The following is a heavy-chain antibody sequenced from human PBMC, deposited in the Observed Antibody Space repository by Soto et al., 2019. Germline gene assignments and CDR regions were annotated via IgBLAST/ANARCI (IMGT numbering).Heavy chain of an antibody. CDR3: AKKVVGSTSRPDYWYFDL. Sequence: EVQLLESGGDSVQPGGSVRLSCAGSGFTFINYAMNWGRQAPGKGLEWVSTISGGGDATFVADSVRGRFTFSRDNSKNTVTLHMNSLGVADTAVYYGAKKVVGSTSRPDYWYFDLWGRGTLVTVSS. CDR1: GFTFINYA. J-gene: IGHJ2*01. D-gene: IGHD2-21*01. CDR2: ISGGGDAT. V-gene: IGHV3-23*01.